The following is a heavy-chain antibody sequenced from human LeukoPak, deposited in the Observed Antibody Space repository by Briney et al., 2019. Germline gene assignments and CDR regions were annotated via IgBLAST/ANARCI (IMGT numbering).Heavy chain of an antibody. CDR2: INSDGSST. J-gene: IGHJ5*02. V-gene: IGHV3-74*01. CDR1: GFTFSVYW. CDR3: ARGKAVAGTFSWFDP. Sequence: GGSLRLSCAASGFTFSVYWMHWVRQAPGRGLVWVSLINSDGSSTRYADSVKGRFTISRDNAKNTLYLQMNSLRAEDTAVYYCARGKAVAGTFSWFDPWVREPWSPSPQ. D-gene: IGHD6-19*01.